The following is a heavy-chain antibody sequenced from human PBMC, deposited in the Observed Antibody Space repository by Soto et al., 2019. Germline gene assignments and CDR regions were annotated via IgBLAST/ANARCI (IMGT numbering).Heavy chain of an antibody. CDR2: IYYSGST. Sequence: QVQLQESGPGLVKPSETLSLTCTVSGGSISSYYWSWIRQPPGKGLEWIGYIYYSGSTNYNPSLKSRVTISVDTSKKQFSLELTSVTAADTAVYYCARHCSGGSCSRRDAFDIWGQGTMVTVSS. V-gene: IGHV4-59*01. CDR3: ARHCSGGSCSRRDAFDI. J-gene: IGHJ3*02. CDR1: GGSISSYY. D-gene: IGHD2-15*01.